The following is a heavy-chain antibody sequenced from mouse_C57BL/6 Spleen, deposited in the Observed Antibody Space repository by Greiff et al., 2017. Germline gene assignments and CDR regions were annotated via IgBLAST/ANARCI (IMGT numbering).Heavy chain of an antibody. Sequence: EVMLVESGGGLVQPGGSMKLSCAASGFTFSDAWMDWVRQSPEKGLEWVAEIRNKANNHATYYAESVKGRFTISRDDSKSSVYLQMNSLRAEDTGIYYGTGPGNWGLDYWGQGTTLTVSS. J-gene: IGHJ2*01. V-gene: IGHV6-6*01. CDR3: TGPGNWGLDY. CDR2: IRNKANNHAT. CDR1: GFTFSDAW. D-gene: IGHD4-1*01.